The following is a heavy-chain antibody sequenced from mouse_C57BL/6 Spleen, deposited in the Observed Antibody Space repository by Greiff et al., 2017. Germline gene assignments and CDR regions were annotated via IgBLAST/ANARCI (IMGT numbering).Heavy chain of an antibody. Sequence: QVQLQQSGAELARPGASVKLSCKASGYTFTSYGISWVKQSTGQGLEWIGEIYPRSGNTYYNEKFKGKATLTADKSSSTAYMELRSLTSEDSAVYFCARRDSSGYDAYWGQGTLVTVSA. CDR2: IYPRSGNT. D-gene: IGHD3-2*02. CDR1: GYTFTSYG. CDR3: ARRDSSGYDAY. J-gene: IGHJ3*01. V-gene: IGHV1-81*01.